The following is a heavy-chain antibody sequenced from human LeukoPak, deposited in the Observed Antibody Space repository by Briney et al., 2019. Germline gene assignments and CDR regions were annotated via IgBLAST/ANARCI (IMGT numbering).Heavy chain of an antibody. Sequence: SETLSLTCTVSGGSISSYYWSWIRQPPGKGLEWIGYIYYSGSTNYNPSLKSRVTISVDTSKNQFSLKLSSVTAADTAVYYCARDDYWGQGTLVTVSS. V-gene: IGHV4-59*01. CDR2: IYYSGST. CDR1: GGSISSYY. J-gene: IGHJ4*02. CDR3: ARDDY.